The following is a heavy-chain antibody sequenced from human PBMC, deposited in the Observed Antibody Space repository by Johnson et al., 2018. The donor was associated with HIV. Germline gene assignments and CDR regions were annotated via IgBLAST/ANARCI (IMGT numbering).Heavy chain of an antibody. D-gene: IGHD3-22*01. CDR2: ISSDGNNK. CDR3: ARRLYDSSSYYYLLGAFDI. CDR1: GFTFSSYA. J-gene: IGHJ3*02. V-gene: IGHV3-30-3*01. Sequence: VQLVESGGGVVQPGRSLRLSRASSGFTFSSYAMHWVRQAPGKGLEWQAVISSDGNNKYYADTVKDRFTISRDNSKNTVYLQMNSLRAEDTAVYYCARRLYDSSSYYYLLGAFDIWGQGTMVTVSS.